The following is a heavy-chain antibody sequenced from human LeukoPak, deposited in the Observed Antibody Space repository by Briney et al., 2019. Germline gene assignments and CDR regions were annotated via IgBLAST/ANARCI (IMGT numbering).Heavy chain of an antibody. CDR2: IRYDGSNK. D-gene: IGHD3-22*01. V-gene: IGHV3-30*02. J-gene: IGHJ4*02. CDR1: GFTFSSYG. Sequence: GGSLRLSCAASGFTFSSYGMHWVGQAPGKGLEWVAFIRYDGSNKYYADSVKGRFTISRDNSKNTLYLQMNSLRAEDTAVYYCAKPRASSGYDEFDYWGQGTLVTVSS. CDR3: AKPRASSGYDEFDY.